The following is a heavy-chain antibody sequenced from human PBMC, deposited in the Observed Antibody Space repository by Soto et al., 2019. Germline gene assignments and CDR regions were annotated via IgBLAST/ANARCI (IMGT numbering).Heavy chain of an antibody. Sequence: GGSLRLSCAASGFTFSSYSMNWVRQAPGKGLEWVSYISSSSSTIYYADSVKGRFTISRDNAKNSLYLQMNSLRAEDTAVYYCARDRDINYWGQGTLVTVSS. CDR3: ARDRDINY. V-gene: IGHV3-48*01. J-gene: IGHJ4*02. D-gene: IGHD3-9*01. CDR2: ISSSSSTI. CDR1: GFTFSSYS.